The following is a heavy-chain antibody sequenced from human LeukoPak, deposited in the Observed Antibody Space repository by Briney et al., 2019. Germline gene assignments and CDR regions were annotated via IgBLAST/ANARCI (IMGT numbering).Heavy chain of an antibody. CDR2: ISGSGGST. CDR3: AKNRSGYGDYATFDY. J-gene: IGHJ4*02. D-gene: IGHD4-17*01. Sequence: GGSLRLFCAASGFTFSSYAMSWVRQAPGKGLEWVSAISGSGGSTYYADSVKGRFTISRDNSKNTLYLQMNSLRAEDTAVYYCAKNRSGYGDYATFDYWGQGTLVTVSS. CDR1: GFTFSSYA. V-gene: IGHV3-23*01.